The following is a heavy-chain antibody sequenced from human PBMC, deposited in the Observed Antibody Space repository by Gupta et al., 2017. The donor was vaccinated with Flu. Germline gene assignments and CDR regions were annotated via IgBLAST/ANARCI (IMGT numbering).Heavy chain of an antibody. V-gene: IGHV3-30*18. CDR2: ISYDGSNK. D-gene: IGHD5-18*01. CDR3: AKDHTAMVSIDY. CDR1: GFTFSLYG. J-gene: IGHJ4*02. Sequence: QVQLVESGGGVVQPGRSLRLSCAASGFTFSLYGMHWVRQAPGKGLEWVAVISYDGSNKYYADSVKGRFTISRDNSKNTLYLQMNSLRAEDTAVYYCAKDHTAMVSIDYWGQGTLVTVSS.